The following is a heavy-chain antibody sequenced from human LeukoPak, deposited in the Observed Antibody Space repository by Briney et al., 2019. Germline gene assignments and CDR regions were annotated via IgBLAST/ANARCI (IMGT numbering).Heavy chain of an antibody. CDR1: GFTFSLYA. CDR2: NSGRGCST. V-gene: IGHV3-23*01. Sequence: GGSLRLSCAASGFTFSLYAMNWVRQAPGKGLEWVSGNSGRGCSTYYADSVKGRFTISRDNSKITLSLQMNSLRAEYTAVYLCAKGRRGYYYGMDVWGQGTTVTVSS. CDR3: AKGRRGYYYGMDV. J-gene: IGHJ6*02.